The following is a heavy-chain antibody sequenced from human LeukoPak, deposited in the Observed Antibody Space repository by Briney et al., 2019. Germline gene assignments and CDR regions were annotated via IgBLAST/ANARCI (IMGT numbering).Heavy chain of an antibody. J-gene: IGHJ4*02. CDR1: GYTLTELP. CDR3: ATGTSGSYYVGIVRPIDY. Sequence: ASVKVSCKVSGYTLTELPIHWVRQAPGKGLEWMGGFDPDDGETVYAQMFQGRVTMTEDTSSDKASMELSSLRSEDTAGYYCATGTSGSYYVGIVRPIDYWGQGTLVTVSS. CDR2: FDPDDGET. V-gene: IGHV1-24*01. D-gene: IGHD1-26*01.